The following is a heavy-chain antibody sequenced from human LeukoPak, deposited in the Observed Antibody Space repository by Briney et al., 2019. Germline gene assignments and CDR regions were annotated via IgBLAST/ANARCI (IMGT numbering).Heavy chain of an antibody. Sequence: SETLSLTCTVSGGSISSGGYYWSWIRQHPGKGLEWTGYIYYSGSTYYNPSLKSRVTISVDTSKNQFSLKLSSVTAADTAVYYCAGTSAGDHFDYWGQGTLVTVSS. CDR1: GGSISSGGYY. CDR3: AGTSAGDHFDY. CDR2: IYYSGST. V-gene: IGHV4-31*03. J-gene: IGHJ4*02. D-gene: IGHD3-10*01.